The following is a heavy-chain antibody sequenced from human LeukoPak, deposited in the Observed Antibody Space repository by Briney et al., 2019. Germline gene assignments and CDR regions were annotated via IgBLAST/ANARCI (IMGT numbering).Heavy chain of an antibody. CDR3: VRYCSSTSCYEYAFGI. CDR1: GGSFSGYY. J-gene: IGHJ3*02. D-gene: IGHD2-2*01. V-gene: IGHV4-34*01. CDR2: INHSGST. Sequence: SETLSLTCAVYGGSFSGYYWSWIRQPPGMGLEWIGEINHSGSTNYNPSLKSRVTISVDTSKNQFSLKLSSVTAADTAVYYCVRYCSSTSCYEYAFGIWGQGTMVTVSS.